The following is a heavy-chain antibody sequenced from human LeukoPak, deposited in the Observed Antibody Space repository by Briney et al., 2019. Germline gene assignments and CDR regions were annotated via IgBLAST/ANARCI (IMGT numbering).Heavy chain of an antibody. CDR3: ASPYNWNYLGAFDI. Sequence: GGSLRLSCAASGFTFSNAWMSWVRQAPGKGLEWVAVISYDGSSKYYADSVKGRFTISRDNSKNTLYLQMNSLRAEDTAVYYCASPYNWNYLGAFDIWGQGTMVTVSS. V-gene: IGHV3-30*03. CDR2: ISYDGSSK. CDR1: GFTFSNAW. J-gene: IGHJ3*02. D-gene: IGHD1-7*01.